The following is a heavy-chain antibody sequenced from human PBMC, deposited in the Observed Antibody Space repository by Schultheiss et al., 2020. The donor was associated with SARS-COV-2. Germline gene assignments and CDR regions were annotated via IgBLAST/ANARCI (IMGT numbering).Heavy chain of an antibody. D-gene: IGHD6-6*01. Sequence: SETLSLTCTVSGGSISSSNWWSWVRQPPGKGLEWIGSIYYSGSTNYNPSLKSRVTISVDTSKNQFSLKLSSVTAADTAVYYCARVSSGRSYYYGMDVWGQGTTVTVSS. CDR1: GGSISSSNW. CDR2: IYYSGST. J-gene: IGHJ6*02. V-gene: IGHV4-4*02. CDR3: ARVSSGRSYYYGMDV.